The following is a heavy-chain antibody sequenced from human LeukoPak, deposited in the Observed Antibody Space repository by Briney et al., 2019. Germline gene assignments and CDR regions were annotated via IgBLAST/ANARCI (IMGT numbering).Heavy chain of an antibody. CDR2: INSDGSST. Sequence: GGSLRLSCAASGFTFSSYWMHWVRHAPGKGLVWVSRINSDGSSTSYADSEKGRFTISRDNAKNTLYLQMNSLRAEDTAVYYCAREQYGDYYFDYWGQGTLVTVSS. CDR3: AREQYGDYYFDY. V-gene: IGHV3-74*01. CDR1: GFTFSSYW. J-gene: IGHJ4*02. D-gene: IGHD4-17*01.